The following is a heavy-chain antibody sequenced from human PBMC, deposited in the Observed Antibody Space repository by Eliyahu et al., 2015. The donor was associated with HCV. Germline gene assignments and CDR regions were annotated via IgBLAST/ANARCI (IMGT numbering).Heavy chain of an antibody. CDR1: GFTFSSYG. CDR3: AKDGYSSGWYPHYYYYYMDV. V-gene: IGHV3-30*18. Sequence: QVQLVESGGGVVQPGRSLRLSCAASGFTFSSYGMHWVRQAPGKGLEWVAVISYDGSNKYYADSVKGRFTISRDNSKNTLYLQMNSLRAEDTAVYYCAKDGYSSGWYPHYYYYYMDVWGKGTTVTVSS. CDR2: ISYDGSNK. D-gene: IGHD6-19*01. J-gene: IGHJ6*03.